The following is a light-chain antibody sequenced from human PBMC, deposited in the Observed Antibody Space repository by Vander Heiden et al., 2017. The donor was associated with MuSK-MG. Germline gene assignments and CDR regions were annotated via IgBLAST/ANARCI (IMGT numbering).Light chain of an antibody. CDR3: QQYNTYPWT. Sequence: TQMTHSASTLSASVGDRVTITCRASQSFTSRLAWYQQRPGKAPQVLIYDASSLESGVPSRFSGSGSGTEFTLTISSLQPDDFATYFCQQYNTYPWTFGQGTKVEIK. J-gene: IGKJ1*01. CDR1: QSFTSR. V-gene: IGKV1-5*01. CDR2: DAS.